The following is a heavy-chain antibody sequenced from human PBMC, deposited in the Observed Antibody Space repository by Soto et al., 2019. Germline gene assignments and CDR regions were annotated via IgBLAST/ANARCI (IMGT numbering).Heavy chain of an antibody. CDR1: GFTFSSYG. V-gene: IGHV3-30*03. CDR2: ISYDGSNK. J-gene: IGHJ4*02. Sequence: QVQLVESGGGVVQPGRSLRLSCAASGFTFSSYGMHWVRQAPGKGLEWVAGISYDGSNKYYADTLKGRFTISRDNSKNTLYLQMNSLRAEDTAVYYCATPPSTTVTTLGNVADYWGQGTLVTVSS. D-gene: IGHD4-4*01. CDR3: ATPPSTTVTTLGNVADY.